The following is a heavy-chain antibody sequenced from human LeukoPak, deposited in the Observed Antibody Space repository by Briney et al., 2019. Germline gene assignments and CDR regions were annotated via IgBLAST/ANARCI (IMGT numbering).Heavy chain of an antibody. CDR1: GGSISSYY. CDR2: IYIGGST. V-gene: IGHV4-4*07. J-gene: IGHJ3*02. Sequence: PSETLSLTCIVSGGSISSYYWNWIRRSAGKGLEWIGRIYIGGSTSYNPSLKSRVSISVDTSKKQFSLNLSSVTAADTAMYYCARGPRMVAMNGYAFDIWGPGTTVIVSS. CDR3: ARGPRMVAMNGYAFDI. D-gene: IGHD2-2*01.